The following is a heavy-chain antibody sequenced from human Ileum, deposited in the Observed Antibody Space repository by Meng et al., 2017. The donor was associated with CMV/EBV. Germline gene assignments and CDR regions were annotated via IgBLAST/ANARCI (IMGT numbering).Heavy chain of an antibody. J-gene: IGHJ5*02. Sequence: TFSSYGMHWVRQAPGKGLEWVAFIRYDGSNKYYADSVKGRFTISRDNSKNTLYLQMNSLRAEDTAVYYCAKERSGYCSSTSCSDGFDPWGQGTLVTVSS. CDR1: TFSSYG. CDR2: IRYDGSNK. CDR3: AKERSGYCSSTSCSDGFDP. D-gene: IGHD2-2*01. V-gene: IGHV3-30*02.